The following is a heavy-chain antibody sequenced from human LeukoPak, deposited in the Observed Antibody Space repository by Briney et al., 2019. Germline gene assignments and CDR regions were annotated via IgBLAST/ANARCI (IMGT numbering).Heavy chain of an antibody. CDR3: ARWGCSGGSCYSGYYGMDV. D-gene: IGHD2-15*01. CDR2: ISSSGSTI. V-gene: IGHV3-48*03. CDR1: GFTFSSYV. J-gene: IGHJ6*02. Sequence: GGPLRLSCAASGFTFSSYVMNWVRQAPGKGLEWVSYISSSGSTIYYADSVKGRFTISRDNAKNSLYLQMNSLRAEDTAVYYCARWGCSGGSCYSGYYGMDVWGQGTTVTVSS.